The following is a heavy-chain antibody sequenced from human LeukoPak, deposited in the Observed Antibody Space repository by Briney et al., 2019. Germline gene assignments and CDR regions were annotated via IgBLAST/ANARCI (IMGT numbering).Heavy chain of an antibody. CDR2: IWFDGSNK. V-gene: IGHV3-33*01. CDR3: ARVAFRSSSYISGIDY. D-gene: IGHD6-6*01. CDR1: GFTFSNYG. Sequence: GGSLRLSCAASGFTFSNYGMHWVRQAPGKGLEWVALIWFDGSNKYYTDSVKGRFTISRDNSKNTLYLQMNSLRAEDTAVYYCARVAFRSSSYISGIDYWGQGTLVTVFS. J-gene: IGHJ4*02.